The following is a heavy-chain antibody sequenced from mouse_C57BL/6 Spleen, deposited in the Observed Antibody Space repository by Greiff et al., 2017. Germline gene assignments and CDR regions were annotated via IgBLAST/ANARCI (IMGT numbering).Heavy chain of an antibody. V-gene: IGHV1-15*01. J-gene: IGHJ4*01. Sequence: LVESGAELVRPGASVTLSCKASGYTFTDYEMHWVKQTPVHGLEWIGAIDPETGGTAYNQKFKGKAILTADKSSSTAYMELRSLTSEDSAVYYCTKTAQATGAMDYWGQGTSVTVSS. CDR1: GYTFTDYE. CDR3: TKTAQATGAMDY. CDR2: IDPETGGT. D-gene: IGHD3-2*02.